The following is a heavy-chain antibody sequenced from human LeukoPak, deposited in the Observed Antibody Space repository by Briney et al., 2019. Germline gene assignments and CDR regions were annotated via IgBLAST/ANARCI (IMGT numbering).Heavy chain of an antibody. V-gene: IGHV1-46*01. Sequence: ASVKVSCKASGYTFTSYYMHWVRQAPGQGLEWMGIINPSGGSTSYAQKFQGRVTMTRDMSTSTVYMALSSLRSEDTAVYYCARVGYCSSTSCRANRHYSNFWYYYYYMDVWGKGTTVTVSS. CDR2: INPSGGST. CDR1: GYTFTSYY. D-gene: IGHD2-2*03. CDR3: ARVGYCSSTSCRANRHYSNFWYYYYYMDV. J-gene: IGHJ6*03.